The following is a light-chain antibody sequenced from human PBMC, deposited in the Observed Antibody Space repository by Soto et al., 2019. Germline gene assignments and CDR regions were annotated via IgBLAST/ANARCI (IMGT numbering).Light chain of an antibody. V-gene: IGKV3-20*01. CDR2: GVF. CDR3: QHYDGSPRT. Sequence: TVLTQSPGTVSLSPGERATLSCRTSQSVSSNFLAWYQQKPGQAPRLLIYGVFNRDTGITDRFSGSGSGTDFTLTISGLEPEDSAVYYCQHYDGSPRTFGHGTKVAIK. J-gene: IGKJ2*01. CDR1: QSVSSNF.